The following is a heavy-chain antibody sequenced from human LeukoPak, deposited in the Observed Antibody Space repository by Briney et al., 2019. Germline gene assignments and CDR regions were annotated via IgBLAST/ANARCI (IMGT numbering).Heavy chain of an antibody. CDR1: GGSISSYY. CDR2: IYYSGST. Sequence: PSETLSLTCTVSGGSISSYYWSWIRQPPGKGLEWIGYIYYSGSTNYNPSLKSRVTISVDTSKNQFSLKLSSVTAADAAVYYCARGGYDLDPWGQGTLVTVSS. D-gene: IGHD2-2*01. V-gene: IGHV4-59*01. J-gene: IGHJ5*02. CDR3: ARGGYDLDP.